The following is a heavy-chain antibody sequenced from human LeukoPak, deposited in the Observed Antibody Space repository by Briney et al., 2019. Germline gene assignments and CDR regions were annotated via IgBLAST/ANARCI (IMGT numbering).Heavy chain of an antibody. V-gene: IGHV1-8*01. CDR2: MNPNSGNT. J-gene: IGHJ4*02. CDR1: GYTFTSYD. Sequence: ASVKVSCKASGYTFTSYDINWVRQATGQGLEWMGWMNPNSGNTGYVQKFQGRVTMTRNTSISTAYMELSSLRSEDTAVYYCASEESGSYSVWGQGTLVTVSS. CDR3: ASEESGSYSV. D-gene: IGHD1-26*01.